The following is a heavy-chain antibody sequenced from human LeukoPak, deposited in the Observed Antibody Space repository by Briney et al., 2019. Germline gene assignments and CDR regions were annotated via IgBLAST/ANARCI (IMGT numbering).Heavy chain of an antibody. J-gene: IGHJ4*02. D-gene: IGHD6-13*01. CDR2: IYHSGST. V-gene: IGHV4-4*02. CDR1: GVSINSTTW. Sequence: KPSETLSLTCAVSGVSINSTTWWSWVRQPPGKGLEWIGEIYHSGSTNYKPSLKSRVNFSVDKSKNQFSLSLTSVTAADTAMYYCARKELYGSTINWGQGTLVTVSS. CDR3: ARKELYGSTIN.